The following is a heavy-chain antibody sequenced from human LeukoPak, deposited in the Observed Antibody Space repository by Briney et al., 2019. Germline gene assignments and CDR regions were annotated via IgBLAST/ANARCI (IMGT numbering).Heavy chain of an antibody. Sequence: GGSLRLSCAASGFTFSSYGMSWVRQAPGKGLEWVSAISGSGGSTYYADSVKGRFTIFRDNSKNTLYLQMNSLRAEDTAVYYCAKCSGGSCYLDYWGQGTLVTVSS. D-gene: IGHD2-15*01. CDR1: GFTFSSYG. CDR2: ISGSGGST. V-gene: IGHV3-23*01. CDR3: AKCSGGSCYLDY. J-gene: IGHJ4*02.